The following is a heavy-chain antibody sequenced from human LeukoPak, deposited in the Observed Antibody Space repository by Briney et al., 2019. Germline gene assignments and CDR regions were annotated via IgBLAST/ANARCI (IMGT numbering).Heavy chain of an antibody. V-gene: IGHV1-46*01. CDR2: INPSGGST. D-gene: IGHD3-10*01. CDR1: GYTFTSYY. CDR3: ARYPSSRYYYGSGSYSPPPFDY. J-gene: IGHJ4*02. Sequence: GASVKVSCKASGYTFTSYYMHWVRQAPGQGLEWMGIINPSGGSTSYAQKFQGRVTMTRDTSTSTVYMELSSLRSEDTAVYHCARYPSSRYYYGSGSYSPPPFDYWGQGTLVTVSS.